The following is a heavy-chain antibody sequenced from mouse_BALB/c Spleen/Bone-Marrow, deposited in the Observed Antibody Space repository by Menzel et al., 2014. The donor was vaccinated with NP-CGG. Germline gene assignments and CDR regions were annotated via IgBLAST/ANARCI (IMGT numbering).Heavy chain of an antibody. CDR3: ARDHGPSWGLDY. V-gene: IGHV1-14*01. CDR1: GYTFTSYV. J-gene: IGHJ3*01. CDR2: INPYNDGT. Sequence: VQLQQSGPELVKPGASVKLSCKASGYTFTSYVMHWVKQKPGQGLEWIGSINPYNDGTRYNEKFKGKATLTSDKSSSTAYTELSSLTSEDSAVYYCARDHGPSWGLDYWGQGTPVTVSA.